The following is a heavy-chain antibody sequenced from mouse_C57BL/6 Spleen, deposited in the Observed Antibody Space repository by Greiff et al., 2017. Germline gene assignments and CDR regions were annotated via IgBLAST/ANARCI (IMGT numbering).Heavy chain of an antibody. CDR2: ISSGGSYT. CDR1: GFTFSSYG. D-gene: IGHD1-1*01. Sequence: EVNVVESGGDLVKPGGSLKLSCAASGFTFSSYGMSWVRQTPDKRLEWVATISSGGSYTYYPDSVKGRFTISRDNAKNTLYLQMSSLKSEDTAMYYCARHGIATDYFDYWGQGTTLTVSS. V-gene: IGHV5-6*01. J-gene: IGHJ2*01. CDR3: ARHGIATDYFDY.